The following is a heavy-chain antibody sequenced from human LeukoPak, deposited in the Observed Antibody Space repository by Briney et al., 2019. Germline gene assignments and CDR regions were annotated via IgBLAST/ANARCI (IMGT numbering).Heavy chain of an antibody. Sequence: GGSLRLSCAASGFTFSSYAMSWVRQAPGKGLEWVSTISASGTITFHEDSVKGRFAISRDNSRNTLYLQMNSLRAEDTAFYYCAKKREPTVKNWFDAWGQGTLVTVSS. V-gene: IGHV3-23*01. D-gene: IGHD1-1*01. CDR1: GFTFSSYA. CDR2: ISASGTIT. CDR3: AKKREPTVKNWFDA. J-gene: IGHJ5*02.